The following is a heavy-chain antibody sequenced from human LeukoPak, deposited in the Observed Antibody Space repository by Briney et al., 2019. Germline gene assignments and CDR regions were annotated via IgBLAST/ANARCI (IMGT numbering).Heavy chain of an antibody. V-gene: IGHV3-53*01. CDR2: IYSGGST. CDR1: GFTVSSNY. D-gene: IGHD3-10*01. Sequence: GGSLRLSCAASGFTVSSNYMSWVRQAPGKGLEWVSVIYSGGSTYYADSVKGRFTISRDNSKNTLYLQMNSLRAEDTAVYYCARDGNYYGSGSYLDYWGQGTLVTVSS. J-gene: IGHJ4*02. CDR3: ARDGNYYGSGSYLDY.